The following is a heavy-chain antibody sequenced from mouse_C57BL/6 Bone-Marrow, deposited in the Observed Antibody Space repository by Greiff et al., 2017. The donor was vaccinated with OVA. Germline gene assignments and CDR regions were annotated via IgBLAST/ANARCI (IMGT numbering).Heavy chain of an antibody. CDR3: ARTRSNYAWFAY. CDR2: ISSGSSTI. Sequence: EVKVVESGGGLVKPGGSLKLSCAASGFTFSDYGMHWVRQAPEKGLEWVAYISSGSSTIYYADTVKGRFTISRDNAKNTLFLQMTSLRSEDTAMYYCARTRSNYAWFAYWGQGTLVTVSA. J-gene: IGHJ3*01. CDR1: GFTFSDYG. D-gene: IGHD2-5*01. V-gene: IGHV5-17*01.